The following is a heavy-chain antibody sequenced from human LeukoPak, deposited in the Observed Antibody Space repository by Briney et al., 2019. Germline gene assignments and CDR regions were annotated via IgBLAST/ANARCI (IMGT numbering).Heavy chain of an antibody. Sequence: ASVKVSCKASGYTFTGYYMHWVRQTPGQGLEWMGWINPNSGGTNYAQKFQGWVTMTRDTSISTAYMELSRLRSDDTAVYYCARGEGLWFGEFPYWGQGTLVTVSS. V-gene: IGHV1-2*04. CDR3: ARGEGLWFGEFPY. D-gene: IGHD3-10*01. CDR1: GYTFTGYY. CDR2: INPNSGGT. J-gene: IGHJ4*02.